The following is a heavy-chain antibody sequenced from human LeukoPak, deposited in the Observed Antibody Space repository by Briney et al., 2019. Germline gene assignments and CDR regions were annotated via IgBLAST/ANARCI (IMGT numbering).Heavy chain of an antibody. V-gene: IGHV4-34*01. Sequence: SETLSLTCAVYGGSFTTYYWSWIRQSPGKGLEWIGEVNHSGSTKCNPSLKSRITISVDTSKNQFSVKPNSVTAADTAVYYCARQGSESRIFDYWGQGTLVTVSS. CDR1: GGSFTTYY. CDR2: VNHSGST. J-gene: IGHJ4*02. D-gene: IGHD3-10*01. CDR3: ARQGSESRIFDY.